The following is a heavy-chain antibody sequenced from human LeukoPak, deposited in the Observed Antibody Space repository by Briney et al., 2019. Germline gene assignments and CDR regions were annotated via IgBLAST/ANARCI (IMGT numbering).Heavy chain of an antibody. CDR2: INSDGSST. J-gene: IGHJ4*02. CDR3: ARAVSSGWYYFDY. V-gene: IGHV3-74*01. Sequence: HSGGSLRLSCAASGFTFSSYWMHWVRQAPGKGLVWVSRINSDGSSTSYADSVKGRFTISRDNAKNTLYLQMNSPRAEDTAVYYCARAVSSGWYYFDYWGQGTLVTVSS. CDR1: GFTFSSYW. D-gene: IGHD6-19*01.